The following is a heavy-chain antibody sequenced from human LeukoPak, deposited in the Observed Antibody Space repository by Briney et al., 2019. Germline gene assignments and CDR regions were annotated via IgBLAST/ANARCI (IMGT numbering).Heavy chain of an antibody. D-gene: IGHD6-13*01. CDR2: IQSDGSDK. CDR1: GVNFRSSG. CDR3: AREGGRAVPGRFDQ. V-gene: IGHV3-30*02. J-gene: IGHJ4*02. Sequence: GGSLRLSCAASGVNFRSSGMHWVRQAPGKGLEWVTFIQSDGSDKYYAASVKGRFTISRDNSKNTVYLHMASLRADDTALYYCAREGGRAVPGRFDQWGQGTLVTVSS.